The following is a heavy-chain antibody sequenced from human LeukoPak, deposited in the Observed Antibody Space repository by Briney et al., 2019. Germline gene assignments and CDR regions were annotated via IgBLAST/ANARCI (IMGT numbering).Heavy chain of an antibody. CDR1: GGSFSGYY. D-gene: IGHD3/OR15-3a*01. Sequence: SETLSLTCAVYGGSFSGYYWSWIRQPPGKGLEGIGEINHSGSTNYNPSLKSRVTISVDTSKNQFSLKLSSVTAADTAVYYYARARGPPDYYYYYMAVWGKGTTVTVSS. J-gene: IGHJ6*03. CDR2: INHSGST. V-gene: IGHV4-34*01. CDR3: ARARGPPDYYYYYMAV.